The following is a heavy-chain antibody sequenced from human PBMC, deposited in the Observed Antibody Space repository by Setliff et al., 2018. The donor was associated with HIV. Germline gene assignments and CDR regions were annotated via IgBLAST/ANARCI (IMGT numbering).Heavy chain of an antibody. Sequence: GGSLRLSCTASGFTFSDYWMTWVRQAPGKGLEWVSSISGSGGTTYYAESVKGRFTISRDNSKNTLYLQMNSLRAEDRALYYCAKATMGATLTDFDYWGQGTLVTVSS. CDR3: AKATMGATLTDFDY. CDR1: GFTFSDYW. D-gene: IGHD1-26*01. CDR2: ISGSGGTT. J-gene: IGHJ4*02. V-gene: IGHV3-23*01.